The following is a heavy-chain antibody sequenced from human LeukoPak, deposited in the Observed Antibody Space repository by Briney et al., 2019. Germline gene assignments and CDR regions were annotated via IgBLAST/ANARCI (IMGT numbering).Heavy chain of an antibody. D-gene: IGHD6-19*01. J-gene: IGHJ4*02. CDR3: ASGKISSGWLDY. Sequence: GGSLRLSCAASGFTFSSYWMHWVRQAPGKGLVWVSRINSDGSRTSYADSVKGRFTISRDNAKNTLYLQMNSLRAEDTAVYYCASGKISSGWLDYWGQGTLVTVSS. CDR1: GFTFSSYW. V-gene: IGHV3-74*01. CDR2: INSDGSRT.